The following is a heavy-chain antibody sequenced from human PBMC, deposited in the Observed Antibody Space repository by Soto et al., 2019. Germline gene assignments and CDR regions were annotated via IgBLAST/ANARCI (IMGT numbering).Heavy chain of an antibody. Sequence: PGESLKISCKGSGYSFTSYWISWVRQMPGKGLEWMGRIDPSDSYTNYSPSFQGHATISADKSISTAYLQWSSLKASDTAMYYCARLYCSSTSCYMWFAPWGQGTLVTVSS. CDR2: IDPSDSYT. J-gene: IGHJ5*02. CDR3: ARLYCSSTSCYMWFAP. V-gene: IGHV5-10-1*01. CDR1: GYSFTSYW. D-gene: IGHD2-2*02.